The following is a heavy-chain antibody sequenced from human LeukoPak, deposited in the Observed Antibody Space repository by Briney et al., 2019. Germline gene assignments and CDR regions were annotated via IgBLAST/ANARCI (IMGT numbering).Heavy chain of an antibody. CDR1: GFTFSSFE. Sequence: GGSLRLSCAASGFTFSSFEMYWVRQAPGKGLEWVPYISASGSAIYYVDSVKGRFTISRDNAKNSLYLQMNSLRAEDTAVYYCVRDGYYGHDSFDIWGQGTMVTVSS. CDR2: ISASGSAI. CDR3: VRDGYYGHDSFDI. J-gene: IGHJ3*02. V-gene: IGHV3-48*03. D-gene: IGHD3-10*01.